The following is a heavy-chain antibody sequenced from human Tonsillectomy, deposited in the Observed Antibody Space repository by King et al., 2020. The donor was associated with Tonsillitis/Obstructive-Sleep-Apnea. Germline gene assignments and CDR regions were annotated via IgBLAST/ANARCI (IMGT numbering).Heavy chain of an antibody. V-gene: IGHV4-30-4*01. D-gene: IGHD3-16*01. J-gene: IGHJ4*02. Sequence: QVQLQESGPGLVKPSQTLSLTCSVSGGSINTADYYWSWIRQPPGKPLQWIGDIYHTGSTSFNPSLMSRLSISLDTPKNQFSLQLTSVTAADTAVYYCARQLRGHDVCDYWGRGTLVTVAA. CDR3: ARQLRGHDVCDY. CDR1: GGSINTADYY. CDR2: IYHTGST.